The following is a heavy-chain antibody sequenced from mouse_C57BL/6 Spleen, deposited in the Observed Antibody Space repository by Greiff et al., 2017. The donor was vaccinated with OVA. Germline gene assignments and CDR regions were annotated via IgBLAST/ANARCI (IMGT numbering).Heavy chain of an antibody. CDR1: GFNFNTYA. D-gene: IGHD1-1*01. CDR3: VRGVVATKTGWYFDV. V-gene: IGHV10-3*01. J-gene: IGHJ1*03. CDR2: IRRKSSNYAT. Sequence: EVQLVESGGGLVQPKGSLKLSCAASGFNFNTYAMHWVRQAPGKGLEWVARIRRKSSNYATYYADSVKDSFTISRDDSQSMLYLQMNNLRTEDAAMYDCVRGVVATKTGWYFDVWGTGTTVTVSS.